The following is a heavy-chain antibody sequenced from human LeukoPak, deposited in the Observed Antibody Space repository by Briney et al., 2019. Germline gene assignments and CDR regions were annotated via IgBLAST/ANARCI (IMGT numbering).Heavy chain of an antibody. CDR1: GGSFSGYY. J-gene: IGHJ4*02. Sequence: SETLSLTCAVYGGSFSGYYWSWIRQPPGKGLEWIGEINHSGSTNYNPSLESRVTISVDTSKNQFSLKLSSVTAADTAVYYCARVLTGYFSPYYFDYWGQGTLVTVSS. CDR2: INHSGST. V-gene: IGHV4-34*01. D-gene: IGHD3-9*01. CDR3: ARVLTGYFSPYYFDY.